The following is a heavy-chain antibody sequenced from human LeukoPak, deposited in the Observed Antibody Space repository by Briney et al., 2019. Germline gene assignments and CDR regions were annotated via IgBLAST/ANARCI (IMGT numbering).Heavy chain of an antibody. Sequence: SETLSLTCAVSGGSINSSNWWSWVRQPPGKGLEWIGEIYHSGSTKYNPSLKSRVTISVDKSKNQFSLKLSSVTAADTAVYYCAREVGRGLFDYWGQGTLVTVSS. V-gene: IGHV4-4*02. D-gene: IGHD1-26*01. J-gene: IGHJ4*02. CDR2: IYHSGST. CDR3: AREVGRGLFDY. CDR1: GGSINSSNW.